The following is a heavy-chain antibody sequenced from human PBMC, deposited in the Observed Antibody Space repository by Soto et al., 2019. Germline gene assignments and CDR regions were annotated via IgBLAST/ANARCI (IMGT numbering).Heavy chain of an antibody. V-gene: IGHV1-8*01. J-gene: IGHJ6*03. CDR2: MNPNSGNT. CDR3: AIGYGDYAYYYYMDV. CDR1: GYTFTSYD. D-gene: IGHD4-17*01. Sequence: GASVKVSCKASGYTFTSYDINWVQQATGQGLEWMGWMNPNSGNTGYAQKFQGRVTMTRNTSISTAYMELSSLRSEDTAVYYCAIGYGDYAYYYYMDVWGKGTTVTVSS.